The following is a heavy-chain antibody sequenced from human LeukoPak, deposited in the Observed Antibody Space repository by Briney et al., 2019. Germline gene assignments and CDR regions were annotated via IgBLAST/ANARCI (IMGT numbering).Heavy chain of an antibody. CDR1: GYSFTSYW. J-gene: IGHJ3*02. V-gene: IGHV5-51*01. CDR3: ARHSSGYAFDI. D-gene: IGHD3-22*01. Sequence: GESLKISCKASGYSFTSYWIGWVRQVPGKGLEWMGIIYPDDSDTRYSPTFQGQVTISADKSISTAYLQWSSLAASDTAMYYCARHSSGYAFDIWGQGTMVTVSS. CDR2: IYPDDSDT.